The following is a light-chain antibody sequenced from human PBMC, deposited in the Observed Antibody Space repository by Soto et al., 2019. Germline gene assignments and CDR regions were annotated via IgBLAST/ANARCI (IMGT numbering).Light chain of an antibody. CDR1: QSISTY. CDR3: QQSFRIPLT. J-gene: IGKJ1*01. Sequence: DIQMTQSPSSLSAYVGDRVTITCRARQSISTYLNWYQQKPGKAPKLLIYDASSLQSGVPARFSGSGSGTDFTLTISTLQPEDFATYYCQQSFRIPLTFGQGTKVEIK. CDR2: DAS. V-gene: IGKV1-39*01.